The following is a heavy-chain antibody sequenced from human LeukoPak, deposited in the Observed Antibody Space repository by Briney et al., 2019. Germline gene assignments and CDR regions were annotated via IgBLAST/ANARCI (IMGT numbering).Heavy chain of an antibody. J-gene: IGHJ4*02. D-gene: IGHD6-19*01. Sequence: SQTLPLTFAISGDSLSNHRAAWLWLTQSPSRGLEGLGSTYYRSKCYNDYAVSVKSRITTNPDTSKNRFSLQLNSVTPEDTAVYYCARALGYSSGWLPPNFDYWGQGTLVTVSS. CDR2: TYYRSKCYN. CDR1: GDSLSNHRAA. V-gene: IGHV6-1*01. CDR3: ARALGYSSGWLPPNFDY.